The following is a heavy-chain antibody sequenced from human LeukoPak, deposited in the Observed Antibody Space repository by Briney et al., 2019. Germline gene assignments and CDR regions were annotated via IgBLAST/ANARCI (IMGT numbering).Heavy chain of an antibody. D-gene: IGHD5-12*01. Sequence: GGSLRLSCASSGFDFSNFWMSWVRQAPGKGLEWVANIDEDGSSDYYVDSVKGRFTISRDNAKNSLYLRINSLRGDDTAVYYCARDARDDDYSLDYFDYWGQGSLVTASS. V-gene: IGHV3-7*01. J-gene: IGHJ4*02. CDR1: GFDFSNFW. CDR2: IDEDGSSD. CDR3: ARDARDDDYSLDYFDY.